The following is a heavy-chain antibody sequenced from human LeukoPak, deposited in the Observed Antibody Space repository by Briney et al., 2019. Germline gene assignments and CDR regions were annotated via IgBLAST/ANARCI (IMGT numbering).Heavy chain of an antibody. J-gene: IGHJ6*02. D-gene: IGHD3-10*01. CDR2: ISYDGSNE. CDR3: AQDDGSSPPVGMDV. V-gene: IGHV3-30*18. Sequence: GGSLTLSCAASGFTFSIYGMHWVRLVPAKGLEWAALISYDGSNEYYADSVKGRFTMSRDYSKTTLYLQMNSLRPEDTAVYYCAQDDGSSPPVGMDVWGQGTTVTVSS. CDR1: GFTFSIYG.